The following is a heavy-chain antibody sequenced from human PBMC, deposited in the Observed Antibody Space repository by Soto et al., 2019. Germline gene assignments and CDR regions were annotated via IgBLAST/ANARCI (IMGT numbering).Heavy chain of an antibody. V-gene: IGHV1-69*12. CDR3: ARGRDNWNCGGNWYFDL. CDR2: IIPIFGTA. J-gene: IGHJ2*01. Sequence: QVQLVQSGAEVKKPGSSVKVSCKASGGTFSSYAISWVRQAPGQGLEWMGGIIPIFGTANYAQKFQGRVTITADEATSTAYMGLRGLRSEDTAVYYCARGRDNWNCGGNWYFDLWGRGTLVTVSS. CDR1: GGTFSSYA. D-gene: IGHD1-7*01.